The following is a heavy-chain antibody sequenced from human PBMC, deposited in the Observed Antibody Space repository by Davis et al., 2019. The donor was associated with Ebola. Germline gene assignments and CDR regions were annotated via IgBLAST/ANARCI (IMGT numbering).Heavy chain of an antibody. Sequence: GESLKISCAASGFTFSSYAMSWVRQAPGKGLVWVSRINSDGSSTSYADSVKGRFTISRDNAKNTLYLQMNSLRAEDTAVYYCARGQGYGDYWYFDLWGRGTLVTVSS. CDR1: GFTFSSYA. J-gene: IGHJ2*01. CDR3: ARGQGYGDYWYFDL. CDR2: INSDGSST. D-gene: IGHD4-17*01. V-gene: IGHV3-74*01.